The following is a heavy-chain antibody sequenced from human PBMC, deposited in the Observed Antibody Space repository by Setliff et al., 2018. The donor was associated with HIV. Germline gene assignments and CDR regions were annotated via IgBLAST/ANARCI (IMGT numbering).Heavy chain of an antibody. D-gene: IGHD2-2*01. CDR3: ATPISITSGSAFDY. CDR2: IYPGDSNT. Sequence: PGASLKISCKGSGYSFISYWIGWVRQMPGKGLEWMGIIYPGDSNTKYSPSFQGQVTLSVDKSISTAYLQWSILKASDTAMYYCATPISITSGSAFDYWGQGTLVTVSS. J-gene: IGHJ4*02. V-gene: IGHV5-51*01. CDR1: GYSFISYW.